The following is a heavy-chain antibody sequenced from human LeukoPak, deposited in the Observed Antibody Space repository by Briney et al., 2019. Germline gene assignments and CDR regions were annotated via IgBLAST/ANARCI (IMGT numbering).Heavy chain of an antibody. CDR1: GFSVDTNGLA. CDR2: IYWDDDK. Sequence: SGPTLVNPTQTLTLTCTVSGFSVDTNGLAVGWIRQPPGKALEWLALIYWDDDKRYSPSLKSRLTITKYTSRNQVVLTMTNMHPADTGTYYWAQRSSKLAGPRFAFWGQGTLVTVSS. CDR3: AQRSSKLAGPRFAF. V-gene: IGHV2-5*02. J-gene: IGHJ4*02. D-gene: IGHD6-13*01.